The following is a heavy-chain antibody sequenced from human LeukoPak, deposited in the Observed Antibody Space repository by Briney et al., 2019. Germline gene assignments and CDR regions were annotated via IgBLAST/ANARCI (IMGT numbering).Heavy chain of an antibody. D-gene: IGHD3-22*01. J-gene: IGHJ6*03. V-gene: IGHV4-4*07. CDR3: ARVKPHMWYYDSSGSSYYYYYYMDV. Sequence: KTSETLSLTCTVSGGSISSYYWSWIRQPAGKGLEWIGRIYTSGSTYYNPSLKSRVTISVDTSKNQFSLKLSSVTAADTAVYYRARVKPHMWYYDSSGSSYYYYYYMDVWGKGTTVTISS. CDR1: GGSISSYY. CDR2: IYTSGST.